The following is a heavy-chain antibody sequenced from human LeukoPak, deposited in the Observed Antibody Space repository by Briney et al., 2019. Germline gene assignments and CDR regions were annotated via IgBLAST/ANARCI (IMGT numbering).Heavy chain of an antibody. Sequence: SETLSLTCTVSGYSISSGYYWGWIRQPPGQGLEWIGSIYHSGSTYYNPSLKSRVTISVDTSKNQFSLKLSSVTAADTAVYYCARVEVYGGNGVDYWGQGTLVTVSS. D-gene: IGHD4-23*01. CDR2: IYHSGST. J-gene: IGHJ4*02. CDR1: GYSISSGYY. CDR3: ARVEVYGGNGVDY. V-gene: IGHV4-38-2*02.